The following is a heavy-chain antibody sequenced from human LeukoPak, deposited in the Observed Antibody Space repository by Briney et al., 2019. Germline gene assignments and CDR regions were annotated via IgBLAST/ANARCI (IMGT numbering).Heavy chain of an antibody. J-gene: IGHJ4*02. CDR3: TREGSVAGTQDCDY. D-gene: IGHD6-19*01. V-gene: IGHV3-49*03. CDR1: GFTFADYA. Sequence: GGSLRLSCTTSGFTFADYAMTWFRQAPGKGLEWVAFIKSNAYGGTTEYAASVEGRFTISRDDYRDIAYLQMNSLKTEDTALYYCTREGSVAGTQDCDYWGQGTLVTVSS. CDR2: IKSNAYGGTT.